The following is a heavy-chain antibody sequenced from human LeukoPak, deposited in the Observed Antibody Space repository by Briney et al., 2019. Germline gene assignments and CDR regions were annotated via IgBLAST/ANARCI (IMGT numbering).Heavy chain of an antibody. V-gene: IGHV3-30*18. CDR1: GFTFSSYA. J-gene: IGHJ4*02. CDR2: ISGDGSNK. D-gene: IGHD1-1*01. Sequence: SGGSLRLSCAASGFTFSSYAMSWVRQAPGKGLEWVAVISGDGSNKYYADSVKGRFTISRDNSKNTLYLQMNSLRGDDTAVYYCAKDIRQRGLENYFDYGGQGTLVTVSS. CDR3: AKDIRQRGLENYFDY.